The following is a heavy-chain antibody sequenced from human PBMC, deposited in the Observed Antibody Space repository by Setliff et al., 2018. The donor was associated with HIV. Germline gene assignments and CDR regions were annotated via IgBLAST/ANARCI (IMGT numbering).Heavy chain of an antibody. CDR1: GGSISSGGYY. D-gene: IGHD3-22*01. Sequence: SETLSLTCTVSGGSISSGGYYWSWIRQHPGKGLEWIGYIYYSGSTYYNPSLKSRVSISVDTSKNEFSLKLTSVTAADTAVYYCARLDSSGYFVEYWGQGTLVTVSS. CDR3: ARLDSSGYFVEY. V-gene: IGHV4-31*03. J-gene: IGHJ4*02. CDR2: IYYSGST.